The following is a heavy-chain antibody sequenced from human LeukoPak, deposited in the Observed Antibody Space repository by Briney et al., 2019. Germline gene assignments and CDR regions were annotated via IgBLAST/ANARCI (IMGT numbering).Heavy chain of an antibody. CDR3: ARGEGGSYKRGDNWFDL. D-gene: IGHD1-26*01. Sequence: ASVKVSCKASGYTFTSYYINWVRQATGQGLEWMGWMNPNSGNTNYAQKFQGRVTLTRDTSISIAYMELSGLRAEDTAVYYCARGEGGSYKRGDNWFDLLGQGTLVTVSS. J-gene: IGHJ5*02. V-gene: IGHV1-8*01. CDR1: GYTFTSYY. CDR2: MNPNSGNT.